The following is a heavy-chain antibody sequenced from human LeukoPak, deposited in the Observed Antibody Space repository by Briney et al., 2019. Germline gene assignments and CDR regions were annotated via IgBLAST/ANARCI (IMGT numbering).Heavy chain of an antibody. CDR2: IYYSGST. J-gene: IGHJ4*02. D-gene: IGHD4-17*01. V-gene: IGHV4-39*07. CDR1: GGSISSSSYY. Sequence: PSETLSLTCTVSGGSISSSSYYWGWIRQPPGKGLEWIGSIYYSGSTYYNPSLKSRVTISVDTSKNQFSLKLSSVTAADTAIYYCAKVSGDYADRFDDYFDSWGQGTLVTVSS. CDR3: AKVSGDYADRFDDYFDS.